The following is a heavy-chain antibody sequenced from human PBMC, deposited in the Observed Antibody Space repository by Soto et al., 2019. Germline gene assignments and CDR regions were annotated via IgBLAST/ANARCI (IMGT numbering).Heavy chain of an antibody. Sequence: EVQLVESGGGLVQPGGSLRLSCAASGFIFSAYWMTWVRQAPGKGLEWVANINPDGSEKYYVDSVKGRFTISRDNVKNSLFLQVNNLRAGDTALYYCVRARIDVWGRGTLVTVSS. CDR1: GFIFSAYW. CDR2: INPDGSEK. CDR3: VRARIDV. J-gene: IGHJ2*01. V-gene: IGHV3-7*01.